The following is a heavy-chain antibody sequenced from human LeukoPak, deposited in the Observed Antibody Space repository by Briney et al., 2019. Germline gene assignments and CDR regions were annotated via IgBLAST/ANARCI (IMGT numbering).Heavy chain of an antibody. Sequence: GGSLRLSCAASGFTFSSYAMSWVRQAPGKGLEWVSGISWNSGSIGYADSVKGRFTISRDNSNNTLYLQMNSLRAEDTAVYYCAKDPFRTRVSAPDYWGQGTLVTVSS. D-gene: IGHD2-2*01. V-gene: IGHV3-23*01. J-gene: IGHJ4*02. CDR2: ISWNSGSI. CDR1: GFTFSSYA. CDR3: AKDPFRTRVSAPDY.